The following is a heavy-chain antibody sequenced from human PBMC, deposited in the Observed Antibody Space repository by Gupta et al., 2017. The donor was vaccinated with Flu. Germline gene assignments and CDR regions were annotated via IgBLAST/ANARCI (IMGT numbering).Heavy chain of an antibody. CDR2: IYTSGDT. J-gene: IGHJ3*02. CDR3: AREXDMIITANDAFDI. D-gene: IGHD3-22*01. Sequence: QVQLQESGPGLVKPSQTLSLTCTVSGGPISSGNYYWSWIRQPAGKGLEWIGRIYTSGDTDYNPSFKSRVTISMDTSKNQFSLKLSSVTAADTXMXYCAREXDMIITANDAFDIWGQGTMVTVSS. V-gene: IGHV4-61*02. CDR1: GGPISSGNYY.